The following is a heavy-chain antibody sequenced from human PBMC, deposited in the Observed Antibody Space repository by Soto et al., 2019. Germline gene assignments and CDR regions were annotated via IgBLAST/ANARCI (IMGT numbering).Heavy chain of an antibody. CDR1: GGSISSYY. CDR3: ARLAMAVAGHRWFDP. CDR2: IYYSGST. J-gene: IGHJ5*02. V-gene: IGHV4-59*08. Sequence: PSETLSLTCTVSGGSISSYYWSWIRQPPGKGLEWIGYIYYSGSTNYNPSLKSRVTISVDTSKNQFSLKLRSVTAADTAMFYCARLAMAVAGHRWFDPWGQGILVTVSS. D-gene: IGHD6-13*01.